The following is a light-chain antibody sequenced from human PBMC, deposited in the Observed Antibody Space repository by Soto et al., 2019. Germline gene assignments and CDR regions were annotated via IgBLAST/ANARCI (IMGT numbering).Light chain of an antibody. CDR3: ETWDSNTRV. CDR1: SGHSNYI. CDR2: LERSGSY. J-gene: IGLJ3*02. Sequence: QSMLTQSSSASASLGSSVKLTCTLSSGHSNYIIAWHQRQPGKAPRYLMMLERSGSYNKGSGVPDRFSGSSSGADRYLTISNLQFEDEADYYCETWDSNTRVFGGGTKLTVL. V-gene: IGLV4-60*02.